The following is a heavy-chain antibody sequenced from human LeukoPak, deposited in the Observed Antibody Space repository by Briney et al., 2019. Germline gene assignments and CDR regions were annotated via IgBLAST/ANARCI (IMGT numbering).Heavy chain of an antibody. J-gene: IGHJ4*02. CDR3: TSALIYGSGSYSI. Sequence: PGGSLRLSCAASGFTLSNAWMSWVRQAPGKGLEWVGRIKTKSDGGTADYGAPVKGRFTISRDDSKNTLYLQMNSLKTEDTAVYYCTSALIYGSGSYSIWGQGTLVTVSS. CDR1: GFTLSNAW. D-gene: IGHD3-10*01. V-gene: IGHV3-15*01. CDR2: IKTKSDGGTA.